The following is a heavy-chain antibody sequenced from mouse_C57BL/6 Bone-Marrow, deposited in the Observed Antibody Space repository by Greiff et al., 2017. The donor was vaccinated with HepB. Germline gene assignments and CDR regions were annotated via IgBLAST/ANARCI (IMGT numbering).Heavy chain of an antibody. Sequence: VQLQQSGAELVKPGASVKMSRKASGYTFTSYWITWVKQRPGQGLEWIGDIYPGSGSTNYNEKFKSKATLTVDTSSSTAYMQLSSLTSEDSAVYYCARSLGVPKGYWGQGTTLTVSS. J-gene: IGHJ2*01. V-gene: IGHV1-55*01. CDR1: GYTFTSYW. CDR2: IYPGSGST. D-gene: IGHD1-3*01. CDR3: ARSLGVPKGY.